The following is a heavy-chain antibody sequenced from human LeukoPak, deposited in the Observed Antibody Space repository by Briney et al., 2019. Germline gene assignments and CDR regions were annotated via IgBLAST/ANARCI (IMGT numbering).Heavy chain of an antibody. CDR1: GGSVSSGSYY. CDR2: IYYSGST. Sequence: PSETLSLTCTVSGGSVSSGSYYWSWIRQPPGKGLEWIGYIYYSGSTNYNPSLKSRVTISVDTSKNQFSLKLSSVTAADTAVYYCAREGSYGVRWFDPWGQGTLVTVSS. J-gene: IGHJ5*02. D-gene: IGHD1-26*01. CDR3: AREGSYGVRWFDP. V-gene: IGHV4-61*01.